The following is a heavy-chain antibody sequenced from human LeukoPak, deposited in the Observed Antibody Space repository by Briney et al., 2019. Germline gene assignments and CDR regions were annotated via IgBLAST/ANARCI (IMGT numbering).Heavy chain of an antibody. V-gene: IGHV1-69*04. Sequence: ASVKVSCKASGGTFSSCTITWVRQAPGQGLEWMGRIIPILGITNYAQRFQGRVTITADKSTSTAYMELSSLRSEDTAIYYCARDNGYCTTTSCYKASDYWGQGTLVTVSS. CDR3: ARDNGYCTTTSCYKASDY. CDR2: IIPILGIT. CDR1: GGTFSSCT. J-gene: IGHJ4*02. D-gene: IGHD2-2*02.